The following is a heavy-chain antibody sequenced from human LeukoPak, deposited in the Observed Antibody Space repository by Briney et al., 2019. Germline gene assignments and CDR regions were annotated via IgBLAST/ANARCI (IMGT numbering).Heavy chain of an antibody. Sequence: SETQSLTCTVSGGSISSYYWSWIRQPAGKGLEWIGRIYTSGSTNYNPSLKSRVTMSADTSKNQFSLKLSSVTAADTAVYYCARDLDTTVTMKGMDVWGKGTTVTVSS. CDR2: IYTSGST. V-gene: IGHV4-4*07. J-gene: IGHJ6*04. D-gene: IGHD4-17*01. CDR1: GGSISSYY. CDR3: ARDLDTTVTMKGMDV.